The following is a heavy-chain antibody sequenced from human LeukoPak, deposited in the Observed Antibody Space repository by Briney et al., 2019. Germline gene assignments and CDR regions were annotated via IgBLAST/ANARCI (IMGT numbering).Heavy chain of an antibody. V-gene: IGHV3-30-3*01. CDR1: GFTFSSYA. J-gene: IGHJ5*02. Sequence: PGGSLRLSCAASGFTFSSYAMHWVRQAPGKGLEWVAVISYDGSNKYYADSVKGRFTISRDNSKNTLYLQMNSLGGEDTAVYYCARGRRDSSGPGRRRLNWFDPWGQGTLVTVSS. CDR2: ISYDGSNK. D-gene: IGHD6-19*01. CDR3: ARGRRDSSGPGRRRLNWFDP.